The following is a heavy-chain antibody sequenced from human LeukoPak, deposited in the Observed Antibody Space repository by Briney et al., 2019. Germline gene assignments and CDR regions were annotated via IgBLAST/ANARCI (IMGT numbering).Heavy chain of an antibody. CDR3: AGSPNPYYFDF. V-gene: IGHV4-59*01. CDR1: GVSISSYY. J-gene: IGHJ4*02. Sequence: SETLSLTCTVSGVSISSYYWSLIRQSPEKGLEWIGYIYYTGNTNYNPSLKSRVTILVDASKKQFSLNLSSVTAADTAVYYCAGSPNPYYFDFWGQGSLVTVSS. CDR2: IYYTGNT. D-gene: IGHD6-19*01.